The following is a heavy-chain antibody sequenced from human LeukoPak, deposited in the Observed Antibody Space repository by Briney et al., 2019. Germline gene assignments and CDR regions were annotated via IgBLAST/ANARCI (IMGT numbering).Heavy chain of an antibody. J-gene: IGHJ4*02. CDR1: GFTFSSYA. CDR3: AKDSGAVAGTFIDY. D-gene: IGHD6-19*01. V-gene: IGHV3-23*01. CDR2: ISGSGGST. Sequence: GGSLRLSCAASGFTFSSYAMSWVRQAPGKGLEWVSAISGSGGSTYYADSVKGRFTISRDNSKNTPYLQMNSLRAEDTAVYYCAKDSGAVAGTFIDYWGQGTLVTVSS.